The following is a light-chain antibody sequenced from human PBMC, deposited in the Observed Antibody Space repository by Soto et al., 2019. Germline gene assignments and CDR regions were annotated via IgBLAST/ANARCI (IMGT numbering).Light chain of an antibody. CDR2: GAS. Sequence: EIVLTQSPGTLSLSPGERVTLSCRASQSVSSSYLAWYQQKPGQAPRLLIYGASSRATGIPDRFSGSGSGTDFTLTISRLEPEDFAVYYCQQFGSSPFYTFGQGTKLEIQ. V-gene: IGKV3-20*01. J-gene: IGKJ2*01. CDR3: QQFGSSPFYT. CDR1: QSVSSSY.